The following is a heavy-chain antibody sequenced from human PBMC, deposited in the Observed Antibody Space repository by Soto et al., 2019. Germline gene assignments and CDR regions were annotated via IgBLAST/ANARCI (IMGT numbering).Heavy chain of an antibody. CDR3: ARDGVRSYYDYVWGSYLYDAFDI. CDR2: ISAYNGNT. D-gene: IGHD3-16*02. Sequence: ASVKVSCKASGYTFTSYGISWLLQAPGQGLEWMGWISAYNGNTNYAQKFQGRVTITRDTSASTAYMELSSLRSEDTAVYYCARDGVRSYYDYVWGSYLYDAFDIWGQGTMVTVSS. J-gene: IGHJ3*02. V-gene: IGHV1-18*01. CDR1: GYTFTSYG.